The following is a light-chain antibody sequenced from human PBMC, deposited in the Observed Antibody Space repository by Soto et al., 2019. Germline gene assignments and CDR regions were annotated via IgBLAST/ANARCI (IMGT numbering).Light chain of an antibody. J-gene: IGLJ1*01. V-gene: IGLV2-14*03. CDR3: SSYKTSNPPQIV. CDR2: DVT. CDR1: SSDVGGYNY. Sequence: QSVRTQPASVSGSPGQSITISCTGTSSDVGGYNYVSWYQHHPGKAPKLIIYDVTNRPSGVSNPFSGSKSGNTASLTISGFQPEKKADNYCSSYKTSNPPQIVSETGTKFTVL.